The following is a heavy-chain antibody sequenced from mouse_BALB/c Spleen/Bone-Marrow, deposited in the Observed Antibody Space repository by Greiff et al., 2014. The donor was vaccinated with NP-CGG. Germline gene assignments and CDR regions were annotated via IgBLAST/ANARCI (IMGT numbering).Heavy chain of an antibody. Sequence: EVKLMESGGGLVQPGGSRKLSCAASGFTFSSFGMHWVRQAPEKRLEWVAYISNGSSTIYYADTVKGRFTISGDNPKNTLFLQMTSLRSEDTAMYYCARKGAMITHYYAMDYWGQGTSVTVSS. CDR1: GFTFSSFG. CDR2: ISNGSSTI. D-gene: IGHD2-4*01. J-gene: IGHJ4*01. V-gene: IGHV5-17*02. CDR3: ARKGAMITHYYAMDY.